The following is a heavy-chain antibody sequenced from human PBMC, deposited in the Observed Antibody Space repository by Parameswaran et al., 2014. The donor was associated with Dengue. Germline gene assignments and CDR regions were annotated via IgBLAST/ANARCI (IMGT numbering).Heavy chain of an antibody. V-gene: IGHV4-34*01. Sequence: RWIRQPPGKGLEWIGEINHSGSTNYNPSLKSRVTISVDTSKNQFSLKLSSVTAADTAVYYCARTPRGPLGLNDYWGQGTLVTVSS. D-gene: IGHD4/OR15-4a*01. CDR2: INHSGST. J-gene: IGHJ4*02. CDR3: ARTPRGPLGLNDY.